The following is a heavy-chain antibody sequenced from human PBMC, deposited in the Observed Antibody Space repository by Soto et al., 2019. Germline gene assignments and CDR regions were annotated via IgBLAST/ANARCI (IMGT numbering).Heavy chain of an antibody. CDR2: ISGSGGST. CDR1: GFTFSSYA. CDR3: AIEGFRNVADGDLDXY. D-gene: IGHD4-17*01. V-gene: IGHV3-23*01. J-gene: IGHJ4*02. Sequence: GGSLRLSCAASGFTFSSYAMSWVRQAPGKGLEWVSAISGSGGSTYYADSVKGRFTISRDNSKNTLYLQMNSLRAEDTAVYYCAIEGFRNVADGDLDXYWSQGTLVTVSS.